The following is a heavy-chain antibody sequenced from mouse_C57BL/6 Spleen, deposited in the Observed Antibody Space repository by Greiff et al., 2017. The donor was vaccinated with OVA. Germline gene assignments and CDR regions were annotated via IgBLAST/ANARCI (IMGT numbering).Heavy chain of an antibody. V-gene: IGHV14-2*01. CDR2: IDPDDGGT. CDR3: ARGAEDNDVSYAMDY. Sequence: VQLQQSGAELVKPGASVKLSCTASGFNFTDYYMHWVKQRTEQGLEWIGRIDPDDGGTKYAPKFKGKATMTVDTSSNTAYLQLSSLTSEDSAVYYFARGAEDNDVSYAMDYWGQGTSVTVSA. CDR1: GFNFTDYY. J-gene: IGHJ4*01. D-gene: IGHD2-4*01.